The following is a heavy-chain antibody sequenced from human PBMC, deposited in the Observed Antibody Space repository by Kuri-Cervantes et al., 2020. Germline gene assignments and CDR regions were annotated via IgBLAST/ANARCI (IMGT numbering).Heavy chain of an antibody. Sequence: SETLSLTCAVYGGSFSGYYWSWIRQPPGKGLEWIGEINHSGSTNYNPSLKSRVTISEDTSKNQFSLKLSSVTAADTAMYYCARGLYSSGWYQYWGQEPWSPSPQ. CDR2: INHSGST. CDR1: GGSFSGYY. V-gene: IGHV4-34*01. CDR3: ARGLYSSGWYQY. J-gene: IGHJ4*01. D-gene: IGHD6-19*01.